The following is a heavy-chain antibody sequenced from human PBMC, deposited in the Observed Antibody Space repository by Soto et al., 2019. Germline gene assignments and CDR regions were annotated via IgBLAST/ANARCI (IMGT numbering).Heavy chain of an antibody. J-gene: IGHJ6*02. Sequence: ASVKVSCKASGYTFTSYGISWVRQAPGQGLEWMGWISAYNGNTNYAQKLQGRVTMTTDTSTSTAYMELRSLRSDDTAVYYCARGPRSDYRYYYYYGMDVWGQGTTVTVSS. CDR3: ARGPRSDYRYYYYYGMDV. CDR1: GYTFTSYG. V-gene: IGHV1-18*01. CDR2: ISAYNGNT. D-gene: IGHD4-17*01.